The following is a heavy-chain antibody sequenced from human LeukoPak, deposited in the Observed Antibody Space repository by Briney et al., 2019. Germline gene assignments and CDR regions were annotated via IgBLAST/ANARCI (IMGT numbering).Heavy chain of an antibody. J-gene: IGHJ6*02. V-gene: IGHV4-30-4*01. CDR1: GGSISSGDYY. Sequence: SETLSLTCTVSGGSISSGDYYWSWIRQPPGKGLEWIGYIYYSGSTYYNPSLKSRVTISVDTSKNQFSLKLSSVTDADTAVYYCARDRGGSPSYDILTGPSGFSGMDVWGQGTTVTVSS. D-gene: IGHD3-9*01. CDR2: IYYSGST. CDR3: ARDRGGSPSYDILTGPSGFSGMDV.